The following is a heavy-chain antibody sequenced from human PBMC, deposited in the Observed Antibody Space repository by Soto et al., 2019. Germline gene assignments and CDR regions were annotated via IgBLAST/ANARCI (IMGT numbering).Heavy chain of an antibody. CDR2: IYHSGST. D-gene: IGHD1-20*01. J-gene: IGHJ6*02. V-gene: IGHV4-30-2*01. Sequence: QLQLQESGSGLVKPSQTLSLTCAVSGGSISSGGYSWSWIRQPPGKGLEWIGYIYHSGSTYYNPSLKSRVTISVDRSKNQFSLKLSSVTAADTAVYYCAREGRITGTTAPRYGMDVWGQGTTVTVSS. CDR1: GGSISSGGYS. CDR3: AREGRITGTTAPRYGMDV.